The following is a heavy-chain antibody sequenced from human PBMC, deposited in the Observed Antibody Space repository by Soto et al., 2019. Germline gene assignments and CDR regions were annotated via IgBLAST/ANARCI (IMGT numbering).Heavy chain of an antibody. J-gene: IGHJ6*02. V-gene: IGHV4-31*02. CDR2: IYYSGST. CDR3: ARVSSGGDLFWRGYQPLYYGMDV. D-gene: IGHD3-3*01. Sequence: PGKGLEWIGYIYYSGSTYYNPSLKSRVTISVDTSMNQFSLKLSSVTAADTAVYYCARVSSGGDLFWRGYQPLYYGMDVWGQRITVTGSS.